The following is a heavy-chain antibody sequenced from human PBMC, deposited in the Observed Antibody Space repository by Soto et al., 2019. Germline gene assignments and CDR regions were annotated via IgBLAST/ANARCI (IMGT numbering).Heavy chain of an antibody. V-gene: IGHV5-51*01. CDR3: ARGPHPTIFGVVPYYYYYGMDV. D-gene: IGHD3-3*01. CDR1: GYSFTSYW. CDR2: IYPGDSGT. J-gene: IGHJ6*02. Sequence: GESLKISCKGSGYSFTSYWIGWVRQMPGKGLEWMGTIYPGDSGTRYSPSFQGQVTISADKSISTAYLQWSSLKASDTAMYYCARGPHPTIFGVVPYYYYYGMDVWGQGTTVTVSS.